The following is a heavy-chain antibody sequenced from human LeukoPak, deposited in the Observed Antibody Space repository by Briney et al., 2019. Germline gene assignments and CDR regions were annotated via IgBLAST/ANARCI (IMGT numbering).Heavy chain of an antibody. CDR2: MNPNSGNT. J-gene: IGHJ3*02. D-gene: IGHD3-22*01. Sequence: GASVKVSCKASGYTFTSYDINWVRQATGHGLEWMGWMNPNSGNTGYAQKFQGRVTMTRNTSISTAYMELSSLRSEDTAVYYCARVRDYYDSSGYTDAFDIWGQGTMVTVSS. CDR1: GYTFTSYD. V-gene: IGHV1-8*01. CDR3: ARVRDYYDSSGYTDAFDI.